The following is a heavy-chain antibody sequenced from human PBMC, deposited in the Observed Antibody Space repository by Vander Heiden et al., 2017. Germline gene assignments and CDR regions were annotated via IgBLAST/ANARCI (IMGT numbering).Heavy chain of an antibody. V-gene: IGHV3-48*02. CDR1: AFNFSRYT. CDR3: ARVGYSSGWSDY. D-gene: IGHD6-19*01. CDR2: ISSSSTTI. Sequence: VQLVESGGGLVQLGGSPRPSWAVSAFNFSRYTMNWVRQAPGKGLEWVSYISSSSTTIYYADSVKGRFTISRDNAKNSLYLQMNSLRDEDTAVYYCARVGYSSGWSDYWGQGTLVTVSS. J-gene: IGHJ4*02.